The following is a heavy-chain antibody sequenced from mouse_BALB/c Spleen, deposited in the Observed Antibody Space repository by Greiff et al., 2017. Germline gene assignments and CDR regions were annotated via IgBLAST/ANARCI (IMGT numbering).Heavy chain of an antibody. D-gene: IGHD1-1*01. CDR1: GYSITSDYA. V-gene: IGHV3-2*02. Sequence: EVQLVESGPGLVKPSQSLSLTCTVTGYSITSDYAWNWIRQFPGNKLEWMGYISYSGSTSYNPSLKSRISITRDTSKNQFFLQLNSVTTEDTATYYCAIIYYYGSRGSEDYWGQGTSVTVSS. CDR2: ISYSGST. J-gene: IGHJ4*01. CDR3: AIIYYYGSRGSEDY.